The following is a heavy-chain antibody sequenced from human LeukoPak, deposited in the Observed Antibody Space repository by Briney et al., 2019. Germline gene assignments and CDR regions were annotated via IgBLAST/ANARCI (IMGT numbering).Heavy chain of an antibody. CDR3: AKIAVADGMDV. CDR1: GGSFSGYY. D-gene: IGHD6-19*01. CDR2: INHSGST. Sequence: SETLSLTCAVYGGSFSGYYWSWIRQPPGKGLEWIGEINHSGSTSYNPSLKSRVTISVDTSKNQFSLKLSSVTAADTAVYYCAKIAVADGMDVWGQGTTVTVSS. J-gene: IGHJ6*02. V-gene: IGHV4-34*01.